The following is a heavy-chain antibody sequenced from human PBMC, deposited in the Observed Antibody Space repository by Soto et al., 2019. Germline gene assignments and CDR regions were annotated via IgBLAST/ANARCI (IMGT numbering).Heavy chain of an antibody. V-gene: IGHV1-18*01. CDR1: GYTFTSYG. CDR2: ISTYNGNT. D-gene: IGHD6-13*01. Sequence: QVQLVQSGAEVKKPGASVKVSCKASGYTFTSYGISWVRQAPGHGPEWMGRISTYNGNTNYVQKLQCRVTMTTDTSSNTAYLELRSLRYDDTAVYYCARDPGYSTTWHQAFDIWGQGTMVTVSS. J-gene: IGHJ3*02. CDR3: ARDPGYSTTWHQAFDI.